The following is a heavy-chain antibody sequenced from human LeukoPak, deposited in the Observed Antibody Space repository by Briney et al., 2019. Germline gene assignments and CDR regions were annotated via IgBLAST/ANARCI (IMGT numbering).Heavy chain of an antibody. V-gene: IGHV1-69*01. CDR3: AREWGYCGGDCYFEYFQH. CDR2: IIPIFGTA. CDR1: GFTFSSYA. Sequence: GGSLRLSCAASGFTFSSYAISWVRQAPGQGLEWMGGIIPIFGTANYAQKFQGRVTITADESTSTAYMELSSLRSEDTAVYYCAREWGYCGGDCYFEYFQHWGQGTLVTVSS. J-gene: IGHJ1*01. D-gene: IGHD2-21*01.